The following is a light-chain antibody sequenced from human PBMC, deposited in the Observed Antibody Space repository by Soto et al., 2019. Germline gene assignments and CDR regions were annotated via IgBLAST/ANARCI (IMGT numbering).Light chain of an antibody. CDR2: DAS. J-gene: IGKJ4*01. CDR3: QQTYSTPLT. Sequence: DIQMTHSPSSLSASLRDRVAITCRASQSISGSLNWYQQKPGKAPKLLIYDASSLQSGVPPRFSGSGSGTDFTLSINSLQPEDFATYYCQQTYSTPLTFGGGTKVDIK. V-gene: IGKV1-39*01. CDR1: QSISGS.